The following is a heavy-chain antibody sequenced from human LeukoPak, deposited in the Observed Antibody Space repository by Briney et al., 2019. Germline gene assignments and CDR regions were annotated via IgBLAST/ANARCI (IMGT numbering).Heavy chain of an antibody. CDR2: IYYSGST. J-gene: IGHJ4*02. D-gene: IGHD5-24*01. Sequence: SETLSLTCAAYGASFRSYYWSWIRQSPGQGLEWIGYIYYSGSTYYNPSLKSRVTISVDTSKNQFSLKLSSVTAADTAVYYCAREVDGRDGLYWGQGTLVTVSS. CDR3: AREVDGRDGLY. V-gene: IGHV4-59*06. CDR1: GASFRSYY.